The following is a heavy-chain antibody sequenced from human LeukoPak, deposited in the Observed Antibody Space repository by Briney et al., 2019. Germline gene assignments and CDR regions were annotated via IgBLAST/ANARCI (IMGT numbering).Heavy chain of an antibody. CDR2: ITSSSSHI. V-gene: IGHV3-21*05. J-gene: IGHJ4*02. Sequence: GGSLRLSCAASGLTFNNYSMNWVRQAPGKGLEWISFITSSSSHIYYADSVKGRFTISRDNAKNSLYLQMNSLRAEDTAVYYCARDIPVSGAYHNFDYWGQGTLVTVSS. D-gene: IGHD4/OR15-4a*01. CDR3: ARDIPVSGAYHNFDY. CDR1: GLTFNNYS.